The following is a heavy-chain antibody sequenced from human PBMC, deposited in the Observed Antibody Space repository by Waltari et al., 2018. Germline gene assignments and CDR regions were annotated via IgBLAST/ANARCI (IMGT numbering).Heavy chain of an antibody. CDR1: GYSISSGYY. CDR2: IYHSGST. J-gene: IGHJ2*01. V-gene: IGHV4-38-2*01. Sequence: QVQLQESGPGLVKPSETLSLTCAVSGYSISSGYYWGWIRQPPGKGLEWIGSIYHSGSTYYNPSLKSRVTISVDTSKNQFSLKLSSVTAADTAVYYCATVFRCSGGSCYGWYFDLWGRGTLVTVSS. CDR3: ATVFRCSGGSCYGWYFDL. D-gene: IGHD2-15*01.